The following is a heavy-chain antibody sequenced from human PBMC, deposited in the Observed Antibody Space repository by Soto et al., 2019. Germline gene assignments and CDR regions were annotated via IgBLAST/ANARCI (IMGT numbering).Heavy chain of an antibody. CDR3: ARARFSGRLGYFDM. Sequence: QVHLVQSGAEVEKPGASVKVSCNTSGYTFTAYFMHWVRQAPGQGLECMGWINPNHGGTDYAQKFQGRVTMTRATSTPTFYMELSSLRSDDTAVYFCARARFSGRLGYFDMWGQGTKVTVSS. D-gene: IGHD1-26*01. CDR1: GYTFTAYF. J-gene: IGHJ3*02. CDR2: INPNHGGT. V-gene: IGHV1-2*02.